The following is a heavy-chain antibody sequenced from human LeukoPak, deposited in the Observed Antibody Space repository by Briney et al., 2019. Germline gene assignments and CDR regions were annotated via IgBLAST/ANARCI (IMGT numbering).Heavy chain of an antibody. CDR2: INPNSGVT. CDR3: ARGQQWLEAFEH. J-gene: IGHJ4*02. V-gene: IGHV1-2*02. Sequence: VASVKVSCKASGYTFTGYYMHWVRQAPGQGLEWMGWINPNSGVTNYAQKFQGRVTMTRDTSISTAYMEVSRLRSDDTAVYYCARGQQWLEAFEHWGQGTLVTVSS. CDR1: GYTFTGYY. D-gene: IGHD6-19*01.